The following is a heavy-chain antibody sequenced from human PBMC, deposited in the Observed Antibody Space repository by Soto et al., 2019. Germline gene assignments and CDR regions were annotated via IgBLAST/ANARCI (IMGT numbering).Heavy chain of an antibody. V-gene: IGHV3-21*01. Sequence: EVQLVESGGGLVKPGGSLRLSCAASGFTFSSYSMNWVRQAPGTGLEWVSSISSSSSYIYYADSVKGRFTISRDNAKNSLYLQMNSLRAEDTAVYYCARDQNPEAAAGTAPDYWGQGTLVTVSS. CDR1: GFTFSSYS. J-gene: IGHJ4*02. CDR2: ISSSSSYI. D-gene: IGHD6-13*01. CDR3: ARDQNPEAAAGTAPDY.